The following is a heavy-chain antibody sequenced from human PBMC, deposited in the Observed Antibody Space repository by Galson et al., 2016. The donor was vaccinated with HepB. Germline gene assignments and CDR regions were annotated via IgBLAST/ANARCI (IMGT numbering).Heavy chain of an antibody. CDR1: GRNFSAYG. CDR2: VSFDGNNK. Sequence: SLRLSCAASGRNFSAYGMHWVRQAPGRGLEWLAEVSFDGNNKNYVDSVKGRFTISRDNSKKTVFLQMDSLTTDDTAVYYCAKGCSKYDFLGGNCPFDFWGHGTLVIVSS. V-gene: IGHV3-30*18. J-gene: IGHJ4*01. D-gene: IGHD3-3*01. CDR3: AKGCSKYDFLGGNCPFDF.